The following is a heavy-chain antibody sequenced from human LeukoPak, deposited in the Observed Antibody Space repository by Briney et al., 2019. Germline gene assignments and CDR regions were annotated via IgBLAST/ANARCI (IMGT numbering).Heavy chain of an antibody. CDR1: GFTFSGSA. Sequence: QPGGSLRLSCAASGFTFSGSAMHWVRQASGKGLEWVGRIRSKANSYATAYAASVKGRFTISRDDSKNTAYLQMNSLKTEDTAVYYCTRIGLEPTYYYYYMDVWGKGTTVTVSS. J-gene: IGHJ6*03. CDR3: TRIGLEPTYYYYYMDV. D-gene: IGHD1-1*01. CDR2: IRSKANSYAT. V-gene: IGHV3-73*01.